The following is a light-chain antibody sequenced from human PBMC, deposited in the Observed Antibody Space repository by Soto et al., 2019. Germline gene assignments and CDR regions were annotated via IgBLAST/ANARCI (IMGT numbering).Light chain of an antibody. CDR2: DAS. J-gene: IGKJ2*01. CDR1: QDISNY. Sequence: DIQMTQSPSSLSASVGDRVTITCQASQDISNYLNWYQQKPGKAPKLLIYDASNLETGVPSRFSGSGSGTDFTFTISSLQHEDIATYYCQQYDNSLYTFGQGTKLEIK. CDR3: QQYDNSLYT. V-gene: IGKV1-33*01.